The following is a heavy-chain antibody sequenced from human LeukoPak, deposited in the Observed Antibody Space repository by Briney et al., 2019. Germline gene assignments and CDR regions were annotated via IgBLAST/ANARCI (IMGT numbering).Heavy chain of an antibody. CDR2: IYYSGST. J-gene: IGHJ4*02. CDR3: ARAYYDILTGYYTYFDY. Sequence: PSETLSLTCTVSGGSISSYYWSWIRQPPGKGLEWIGYIYYSGSTNYNPSLNSPVTISVDTSKNQFSLKLSSVTAADTAVYYCARAYYDILTGYYTYFDYWGQGTLVTVSS. D-gene: IGHD3-9*01. CDR1: GGSISSYY. V-gene: IGHV4-59*08.